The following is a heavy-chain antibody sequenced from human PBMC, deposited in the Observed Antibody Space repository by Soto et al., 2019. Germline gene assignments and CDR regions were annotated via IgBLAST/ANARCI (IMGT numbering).Heavy chain of an antibody. CDR2: TYYRSKWYN. D-gene: IGHD3-22*01. J-gene: IGHJ5*02. Sequence: SQTLSLTCAISGDSVSTNSATWDWIRQSPSRGLEWLGRTYYRSKWYNDYAVSVKGRITINPDTSNNQLSLQLNSVTPDDTAVYYCARHWDYDHNGADWFDPWGHGTLVTVSA. CDR3: ARHWDYDHNGADWFDP. CDR1: GDSVSTNSAT. V-gene: IGHV6-1*01.